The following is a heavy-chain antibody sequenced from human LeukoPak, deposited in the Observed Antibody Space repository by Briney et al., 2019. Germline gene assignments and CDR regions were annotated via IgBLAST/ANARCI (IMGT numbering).Heavy chain of an antibody. CDR2: INHSGST. CDR1: GGSFSGYY. Sequence: SETLSLTCAVYGGSFSGYYWSWIRQPPGKGLEWIGEINHSGSTNYNPSLKSRVTISVDTSKNQFSLKLSSVTAADTAVYYCARGESSSWSPYYYYYGMDVWGKGTTVTVSS. V-gene: IGHV4-34*01. D-gene: IGHD6-13*01. CDR3: ARGESSSWSPYYYYYGMDV. J-gene: IGHJ6*04.